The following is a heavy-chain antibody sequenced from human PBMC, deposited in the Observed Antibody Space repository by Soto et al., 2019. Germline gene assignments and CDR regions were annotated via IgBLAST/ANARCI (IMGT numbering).Heavy chain of an antibody. Sequence: ASVKVSCKTSGYVFTSFGISWVRQAPGQGLEWMGWVRPYNGDTKYAEKFQGRVTMTSDTSTTTGYMELRGLRSDDTAVYFCVRRTFDDSCSTYYYFDYWGQGTQVTVSS. CDR2: VRPYNGDT. D-gene: IGHD3-10*01. CDR3: VRRTFDDSCSTYYYFDY. V-gene: IGHV1-18*04. J-gene: IGHJ4*02. CDR1: GYVFTSFG.